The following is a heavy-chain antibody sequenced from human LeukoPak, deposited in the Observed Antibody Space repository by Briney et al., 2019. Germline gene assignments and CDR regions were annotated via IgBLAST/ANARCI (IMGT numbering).Heavy chain of an antibody. V-gene: IGHV3-30-3*01. J-gene: IGHJ4*02. CDR3: ASSSSGYSHFNY. CDR1: EVTFRNYA. Sequence: GRSLRLSCAASEVTFRNYAVHWVRQVPGKGLQWVAVISYDGNTIHYADSVKGRFIISRDTSKNTLYLQMNSLRAEDTAVYFCASSSSGYSHFNYWGQGTLVTVSS. D-gene: IGHD3-22*01. CDR2: ISYDGNTI.